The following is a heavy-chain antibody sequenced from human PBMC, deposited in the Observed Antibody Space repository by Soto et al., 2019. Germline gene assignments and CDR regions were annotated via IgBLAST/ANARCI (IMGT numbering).Heavy chain of an antibody. V-gene: IGHV4-31*03. CDR2: IYYSGST. D-gene: IGHD3-10*01. J-gene: IGHJ3*02. Sequence: QVQLQESGPGLVKPSQTLSLTCTVSGGPINSGGYYWNWIRQHPGKDLEWIGYIYYSGSTYYNPSLKSRVTISVDTSNNQFSLKLSSVTAADTAVYYCARDRARNGFDIWGQGTVVTVSS. CDR3: ARDRARNGFDI. CDR1: GGPINSGGYY.